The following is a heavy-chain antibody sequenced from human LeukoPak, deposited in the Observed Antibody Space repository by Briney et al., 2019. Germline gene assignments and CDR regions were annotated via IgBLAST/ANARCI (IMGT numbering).Heavy chain of an antibody. Sequence: PGGSLRLSCAASGFTFSSCGMHWVRQAPGKGLEWVSYISSSGDTIYYADSVKGRFTISRDNAKNSLFLQMNNLRAEDTAVYYCAREDSNSPGGYWGQGTLVTVSS. CDR1: GFTFSSCG. CDR2: ISSSGDTI. CDR3: AREDSNSPGGY. V-gene: IGHV3-48*01. J-gene: IGHJ4*02. D-gene: IGHD6-6*01.